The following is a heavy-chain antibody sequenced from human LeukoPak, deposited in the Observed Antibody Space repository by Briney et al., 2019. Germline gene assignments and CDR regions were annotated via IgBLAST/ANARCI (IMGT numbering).Heavy chain of an antibody. CDR1: GGSISSSRYY. V-gene: IGHV4-39*01. CDR3: ARHDKDTFDY. J-gene: IGHJ4*02. CDR2: IYYSGST. Sequence: PSETLSLTCTVSGGSISSSRYYWGWIRQPPGKGLEWIGSIYYSGSTYYNPSLKSRVTISVDTSKNQFSLKLSSVTAADTAVYYCARHDKDTFDYWGQGTLVTVSS. D-gene: IGHD2-15*01.